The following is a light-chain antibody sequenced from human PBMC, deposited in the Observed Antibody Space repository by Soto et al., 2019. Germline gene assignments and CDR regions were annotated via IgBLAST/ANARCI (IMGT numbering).Light chain of an antibody. CDR1: QSVDTN. J-gene: IGKJ1*01. CDR2: SAS. V-gene: IGKV3-15*01. CDR3: QHYKNWPPTWT. Sequence: EVVMTQSPVTLSVSPGETATLSCRASQSVDTNLAWYQQRPGQAPRLLINSASTRATGIPTRFSGSGSGTDFILTISSLQSEDSAGYYCQHYKNWPPTWTFGQGTKVEIK.